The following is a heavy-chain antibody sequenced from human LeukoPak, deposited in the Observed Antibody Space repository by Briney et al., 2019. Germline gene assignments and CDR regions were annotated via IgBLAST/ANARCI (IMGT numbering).Heavy chain of an antibody. D-gene: IGHD2-2*01. Sequence: GGSLRLSCTASGFTFGDYVMSWFRQAPGKGLEWVGFIRSKAYGGTTDYAASVKGRFTISSDDSKSIAYLQMNSLKTEDTAVCYCTRGGYQFDYWGQGTLVTVSS. V-gene: IGHV3-49*03. J-gene: IGHJ4*02. CDR3: TRGGYQFDY. CDR2: IRSKAYGGTT. CDR1: GFTFGDYV.